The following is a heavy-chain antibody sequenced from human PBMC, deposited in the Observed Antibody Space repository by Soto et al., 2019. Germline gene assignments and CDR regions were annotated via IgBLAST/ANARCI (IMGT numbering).Heavy chain of an antibody. D-gene: IGHD3-10*01. Sequence: QVQLVQSGAEVKKPGSSVKVSCKASGGTFSSYAISWVRQAPGQGLEWMGGIIPIFGTANYAQKFQGRVTITADESTSTAYMELSSLRSEDTAVYYWARGIGFGELSPYYYGMDVWGQGTTVTVSS. CDR3: ARGIGFGELSPYYYGMDV. CDR2: IIPIFGTA. CDR1: GGTFSSYA. V-gene: IGHV1-69*12. J-gene: IGHJ6*02.